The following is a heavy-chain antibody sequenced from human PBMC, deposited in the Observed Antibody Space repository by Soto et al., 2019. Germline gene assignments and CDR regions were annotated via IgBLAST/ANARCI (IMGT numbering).Heavy chain of an antibody. CDR1: GGSISTSNW. J-gene: IGHJ4*02. V-gene: IGHV4-4*02. CDR3: ARARATIAAAAIFDC. Sequence: QVQLQESGPGLVKPSGTLSLTCAVSGGSISTSNWWSWVRQPPGKGLEWIGEVYRTGSTNYNPSLESRVIVPXXXSXHQFSLKLTSVTAADTAVYYCARARATIAAAAIFDCWGQGTLVTVSS. CDR2: VYRTGST. D-gene: IGHD6-13*01.